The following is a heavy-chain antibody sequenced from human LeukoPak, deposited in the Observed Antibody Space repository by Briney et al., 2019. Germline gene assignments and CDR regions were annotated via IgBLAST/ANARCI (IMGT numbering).Heavy chain of an antibody. V-gene: IGHV4-4*09. CDR2: IYTSGST. Sequence: PSETLSLTCTVSGGSISYYYWSWIRQPPGKGLEWIGYIYTSGSTKYNPYLNSRVTIPVATSKNQFSLKLSSVTAADTAVYYCARHGPSHYYDYHTNVWGKGTTVTVSS. CDR3: ARHGPSHYYDYHTNV. J-gene: IGHJ6*03. CDR1: GGSISYYY.